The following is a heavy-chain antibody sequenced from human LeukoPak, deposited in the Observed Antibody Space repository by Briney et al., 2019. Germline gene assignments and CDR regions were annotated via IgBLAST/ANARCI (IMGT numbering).Heavy chain of an antibody. J-gene: IGHJ6*02. Sequence: GGSLRPSCAASGFTFSSYAMSWVRQAPGKGLEWVSAISGSGGSTYYADSVKGRFTISRDNSKNTLYLQMNSLRAEDTAVYYCAKEENSSWYYYYYGMDVWGQGTTVTVSS. CDR1: GFTFSSYA. D-gene: IGHD6-13*01. CDR3: AKEENSSWYYYYYGMDV. CDR2: ISGSGGST. V-gene: IGHV3-23*01.